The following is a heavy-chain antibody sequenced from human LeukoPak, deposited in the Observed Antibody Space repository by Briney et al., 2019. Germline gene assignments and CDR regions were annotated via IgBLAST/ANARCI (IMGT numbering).Heavy chain of an antibody. J-gene: IGHJ4*02. Sequence: PSETLSLTCTVSGGSISSSSYYWGWIRQPPGKGLEWIGSIYYSGSTYYNPSLKSRVTISVDTSKNQCSLKLRPGNAADTAGYYCARHHEYYDYVWGSYRLGTTFDYWGQGTLVTVSS. CDR3: ARHHEYYDYVWGSYRLGTTFDY. D-gene: IGHD3-16*02. CDR1: GGSISSSSYY. CDR2: IYYSGST. V-gene: IGHV4-39*01.